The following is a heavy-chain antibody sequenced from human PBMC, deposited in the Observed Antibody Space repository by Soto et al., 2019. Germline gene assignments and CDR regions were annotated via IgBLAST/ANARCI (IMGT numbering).Heavy chain of an antibody. V-gene: IGHV1-2*04. Sequence: GASVKVSCKASGYTFTGYYMHWVRQAPGQGLEWMGWINPNSGGTNYAQKFQGWVTMTRDTSISTAYMELSRLRSDDTAVYYCARGQQGSSRYFDWSRYYYYYGMDVWGQGTTVTVSS. CDR2: INPNSGGT. CDR3: ARGQQGSSRYFDWSRYYYYYGMDV. D-gene: IGHD3-9*01. CDR1: GYTFTGYY. J-gene: IGHJ6*02.